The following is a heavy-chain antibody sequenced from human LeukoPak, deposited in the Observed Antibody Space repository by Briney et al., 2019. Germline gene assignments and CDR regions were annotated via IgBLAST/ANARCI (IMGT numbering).Heavy chain of an antibody. D-gene: IGHD3-3*01. V-gene: IGHV4-59*08. CDR1: GGSISSYY. CDR2: IYYSGST. J-gene: IGHJ4*02. Sequence: SETLSLTCTVSGGSISSYYWSWIRQPPGKGLEWIGYIYYSGSTNYNPSLKSRVTISVDTSKNQFSLKLSSVTAADTAVYYCASVVYDFWSGYPNFDYWGQGTLVTVSS. CDR3: ASVVYDFWSGYPNFDY.